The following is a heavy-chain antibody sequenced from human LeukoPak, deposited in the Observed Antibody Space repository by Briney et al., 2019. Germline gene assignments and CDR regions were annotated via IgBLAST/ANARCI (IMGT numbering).Heavy chain of an antibody. J-gene: IGHJ4*02. CDR1: GGSISSSSYY. CDR3: ASNPEWEWEGFDY. CDR2: IYYSGST. D-gene: IGHD1-26*01. V-gene: IGHV4-39*07. Sequence: SETLSLTCTVSGGSISSSSYYWGWVRQPPGKGLEWIGSIYYSGSTYYNPSLKSRVTISVDTSKNQFSLKLSSVTAADTAVYYCASNPEWEWEGFDYWGQGTLVTVSS.